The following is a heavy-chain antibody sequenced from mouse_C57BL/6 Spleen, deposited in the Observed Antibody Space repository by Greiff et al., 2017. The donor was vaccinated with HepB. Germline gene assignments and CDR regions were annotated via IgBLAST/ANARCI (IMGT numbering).Heavy chain of an antibody. CDR1: GYAFTNYL. CDR2: INPGSGGT. V-gene: IGHV1-54*01. J-gene: IGHJ2*01. D-gene: IGHD1-1*01. Sequence: LVESGAELVRPGTSVKVSCKASGYAFTNYLIEWVKQRPGQGLEWIGVINPGSGGTNYNEKFKGKATLTADKSSSTAYMQLSSLTSEDSAVYFCARGDYYGTPLGYWGQGTTLTVSS. CDR3: ARGDYYGTPLGY.